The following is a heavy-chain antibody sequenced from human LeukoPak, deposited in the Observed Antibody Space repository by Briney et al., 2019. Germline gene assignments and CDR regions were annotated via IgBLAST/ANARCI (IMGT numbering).Heavy chain of an antibody. CDR2: INHSGST. CDR3: ARGRGRMTTVDY. CDR1: GSTFSSYG. V-gene: IGHV4-34*01. D-gene: IGHD4-17*01. Sequence: PGGSLRLSCAASGSTFSSYGMSWVRQPPGKGLEWIGEINHSGSTNYNPSLKSRVTISVDTSKNQFSLKLSSVTAADTAVYYCARGRGRMTTVDYWGQGTLVTVSS. J-gene: IGHJ4*02.